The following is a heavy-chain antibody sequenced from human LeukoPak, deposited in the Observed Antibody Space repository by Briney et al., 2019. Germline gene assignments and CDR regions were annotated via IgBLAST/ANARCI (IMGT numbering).Heavy chain of an antibody. CDR1: GFTFSSYS. CDR2: ISSSSSYI. V-gene: IGHV3-21*04. J-gene: IGHJ4*02. Sequence: GGSLRLSCAASGFTFSSYSMNWVRQAPGKGLEWVSSISSSSSYIYYADSEKGRFTISRDNAKNSLYLQMNSLRTEDTAVYYCARDLYYYDSSGYYFGYWGQGTLVTVSS. D-gene: IGHD3-22*01. CDR3: ARDLYYYDSSGYYFGY.